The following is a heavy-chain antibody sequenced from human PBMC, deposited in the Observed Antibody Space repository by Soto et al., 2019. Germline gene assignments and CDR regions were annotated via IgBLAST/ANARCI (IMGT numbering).Heavy chain of an antibody. D-gene: IGHD6-6*01. V-gene: IGHV3-23*01. Sequence: GGSLRLSCAASGFIFSSYAMSWVRQAPGKGLEWVSAISGSGDITHYAVSVKGRFTISRDNAKNSLYLQMNSLRAEDTAVYYCARDSSGEGYPLFDYWGQGTLVTVTS. CDR2: ISGSGDIT. CDR1: GFIFSSYA. CDR3: ARDSSGEGYPLFDY. J-gene: IGHJ4*02.